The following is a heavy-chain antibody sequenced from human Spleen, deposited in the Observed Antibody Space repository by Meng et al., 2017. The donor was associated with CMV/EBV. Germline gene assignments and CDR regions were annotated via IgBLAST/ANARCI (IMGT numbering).Heavy chain of an antibody. CDR1: GFTFDKYT. CDR3: ARGLTIRQLGPLDY. D-gene: IGHD5-24*01. CDR2: ISWDGDHT. V-gene: IGHV3-43*01. J-gene: IGHJ4*02. Sequence: GESLKISCAASGFTFDKYTMHWVRQSPQKGLKWVALISWDGDHTYYADSVKGRFTISRDNSKNSLYLQMNHLRPDDAALYFCARGLTIRQLGPLDYWGQGSLVTVSS.